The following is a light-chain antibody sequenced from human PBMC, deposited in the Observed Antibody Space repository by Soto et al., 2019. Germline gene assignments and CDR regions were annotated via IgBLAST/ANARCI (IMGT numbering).Light chain of an antibody. Sequence: EIVLTQSPGTLSLSPGERATLSCRASQSVPTNYLAWYQQKPGQAPRLLIYGASSRATGIPDRFSGSGSGTHFTLTISRLEPEDFAVYYCQQYGSSKTFGQGTKVEIK. V-gene: IGKV3-20*01. J-gene: IGKJ1*01. CDR2: GAS. CDR1: QSVPTNY. CDR3: QQYGSSKT.